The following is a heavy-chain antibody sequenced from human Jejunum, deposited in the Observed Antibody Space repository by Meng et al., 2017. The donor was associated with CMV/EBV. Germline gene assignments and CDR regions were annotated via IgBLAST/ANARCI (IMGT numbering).Heavy chain of an antibody. Sequence: QGQLEESGPVLVKPSETLSLSCSVSGGPIRNHSWSWIRQPAGKGLEWIGRIYFGGSTNYNPSLKSRVTMSVEMSKNQFSMSLYSVTAADTAVYYCARGPGGFGDFNFDSWGQGTLVTVSS. V-gene: IGHV4-4*07. D-gene: IGHD3-10*01. J-gene: IGHJ4*02. CDR1: GGPIRNHS. CDR3: ARGPGGFGDFNFDS. CDR2: IYFGGST.